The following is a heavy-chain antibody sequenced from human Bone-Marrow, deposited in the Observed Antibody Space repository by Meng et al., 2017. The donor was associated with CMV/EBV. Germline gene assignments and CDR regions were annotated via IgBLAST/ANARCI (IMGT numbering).Heavy chain of an antibody. CDR2: ISSSGSTI. CDR3: ARDGGSQGYCSSTSCWTKYYYYVMDV. Sequence: GGSLRLSCAASGFTFSDYYMSWIRQAPGKGLEWVSYISSSGSTIYYADSVKGRFTISRDNAKNSLYLQMNSLRAEDTAVYYCARDGGSQGYCSSTSCWTKYYYYVMDVWGQGTTVTVS. D-gene: IGHD2-2*01. V-gene: IGHV3-11*01. CDR1: GFTFSDYY. J-gene: IGHJ6*02.